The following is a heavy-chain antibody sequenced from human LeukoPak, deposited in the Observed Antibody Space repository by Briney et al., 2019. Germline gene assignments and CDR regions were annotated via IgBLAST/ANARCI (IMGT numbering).Heavy chain of an antibody. CDR1: GFTFSGYG. Sequence: GGSLRLSCAASGFTFSGYGMSWVRQAPGKGLEWVSAISGSSGSTYYADSVKGRFTISRDNSKNTLYLQMNSLRAEDTAVYYCAKVAGYSYVGVYYFDYWGQGTLVTVSS. J-gene: IGHJ4*02. CDR2: ISGSSGST. V-gene: IGHV3-23*01. D-gene: IGHD5-18*01. CDR3: AKVAGYSYVGVYYFDY.